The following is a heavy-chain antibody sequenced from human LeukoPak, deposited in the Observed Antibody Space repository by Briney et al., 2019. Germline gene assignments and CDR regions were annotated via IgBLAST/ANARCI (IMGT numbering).Heavy chain of an antibody. CDR2: VYATGGTT. V-gene: IGHV1-46*01. J-gene: IGHJ4*02. CDR3: ATEAPRSYYFDY. Sequence: ASVKVSCKASEDTFTYYHIHWVRQAPGQGVEWMGAVYATGGTTINTQNFQGRVTMTRDTSTDTVCMELSSLRFEDTAMYYCATEAPRSYYFDYWGQGILVTVSS. CDR1: EDTFTYYH.